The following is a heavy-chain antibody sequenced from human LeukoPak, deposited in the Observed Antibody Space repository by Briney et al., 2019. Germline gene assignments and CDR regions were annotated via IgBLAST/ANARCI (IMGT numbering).Heavy chain of an antibody. V-gene: IGHV1-2*02. J-gene: IGHJ4*02. CDR3: AREAAAGVYFEY. CDR2: INPNSGGT. CDR1: GYTFTGYY. Sequence: ASVKVSCKASGYTFTGYYMHWVRQAPGQGLEWMGWINPNSGGTNYAQKFQGRVTMTTDTSTTTAYMELRSLRSDDTAVYYCAREAAAGVYFEYWGQGTLVTVSS. D-gene: IGHD6-13*01.